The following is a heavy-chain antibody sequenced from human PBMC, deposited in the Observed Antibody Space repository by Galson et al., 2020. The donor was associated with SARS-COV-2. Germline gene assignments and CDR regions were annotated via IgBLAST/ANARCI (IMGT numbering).Heavy chain of an antibody. CDR2: VKPDGRGK. V-gene: IGHV3-7*03. J-gene: IGHJ3*02. CDR1: GFRFSSYW. D-gene: IGHD2-8*02. Sequence: GESLKISCATSGFRFSSYWMSLVPQAPGKGPEWVASVKPDGRGKYYVDSVKGRFTLSRDSADNPRYLQTNSLTAEDTALYYCARPTTGAFDIWGQGTLVIVSS. CDR3: ARPTTGAFDI.